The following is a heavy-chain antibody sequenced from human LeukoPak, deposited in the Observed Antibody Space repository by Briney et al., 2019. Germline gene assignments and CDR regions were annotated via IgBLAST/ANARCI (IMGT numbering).Heavy chain of an antibody. CDR3: ASKALYDFWSGPDY. D-gene: IGHD3-3*01. Sequence: SETLSLTRAVYGGSFSGYYWSWIRQPPGKGLEWIGEINHSGSTNYNPSLKSRVTISVDTSKNQFSLKLSSVTAADTAVYYCASKALYDFWSGPDYWSQGTLVTVSS. CDR1: GGSFSGYY. V-gene: IGHV4-34*01. CDR2: INHSGST. J-gene: IGHJ4*02.